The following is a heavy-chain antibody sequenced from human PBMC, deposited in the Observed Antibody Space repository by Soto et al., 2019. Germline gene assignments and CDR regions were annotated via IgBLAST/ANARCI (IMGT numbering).Heavy chain of an antibody. D-gene: IGHD3-10*01. CDR1: GFTFNTYN. J-gene: IGHJ5*01. CDR3: ARDILSGGAYPDS. V-gene: IGHV3-48*01. Sequence: PGGSLRLSCTASGFTFNTYNMNWVRQAPGKGLEWVSYISSSSYTIKYADSVEGRFTVSRDNAKKSLFLQMNSLRADDTAVYYCARDILSGGAYPDSWGQGTKVTVSS. CDR2: ISSSSYTI.